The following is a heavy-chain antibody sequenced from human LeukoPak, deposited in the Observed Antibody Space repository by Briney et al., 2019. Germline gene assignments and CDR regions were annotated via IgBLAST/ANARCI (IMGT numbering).Heavy chain of an antibody. CDR3: ARDYWWNYDY. CDR2: ISKDGSDK. J-gene: IGHJ4*02. CDR1: GFTFSDYA. D-gene: IGHD1-7*01. Sequence: GGSLRLSCAASGFTFSDYAMHWVRQAPGKGLEWVAIISKDGSDKYYPGSVRGRFTISRDNSKNTIYLQMDSLRAEDTAIYYCARDYWWNYDYWGQGTLVTVSS. V-gene: IGHV3-30-3*01.